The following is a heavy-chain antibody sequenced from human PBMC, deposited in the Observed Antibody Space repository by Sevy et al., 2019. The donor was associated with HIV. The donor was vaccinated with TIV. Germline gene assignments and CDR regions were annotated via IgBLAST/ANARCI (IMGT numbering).Heavy chain of an antibody. CDR1: GLTVSSNY. J-gene: IGHJ6*02. CDR3: ARDRYYYDSSGYSYYYGMDV. D-gene: IGHD3-22*01. V-gene: IGHV3-53*01. Sequence: GGSLRLSCAASGLTVSSNYMSWVRQAPGKGLEWVSVIYSGGSTYYADSVKGRFTISRDNSKNTLYLQMNSLRAEDTAVYYCARDRYYYDSSGYSYYYGMDVWGQGTTVTVSS. CDR2: IYSGGST.